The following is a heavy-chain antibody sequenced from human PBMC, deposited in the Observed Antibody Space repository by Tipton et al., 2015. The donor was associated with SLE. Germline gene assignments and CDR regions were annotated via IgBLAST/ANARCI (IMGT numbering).Heavy chain of an antibody. CDR3: AREGIDDYGLDV. D-gene: IGHD2/OR15-2a*01. CDR2: ISASGGAT. CDR1: GFSFSDYY. Sequence: SLRLSCAASGFSFSDYYMTWIRQAPGKGLEWVSYISASGGATFYAASVTGRFLISRDNAKDSLYLQLSSLRAEDTAVYFCAREGIDDYGLDVWGQGTTVTVSS. J-gene: IGHJ6*02. V-gene: IGHV3-11*01.